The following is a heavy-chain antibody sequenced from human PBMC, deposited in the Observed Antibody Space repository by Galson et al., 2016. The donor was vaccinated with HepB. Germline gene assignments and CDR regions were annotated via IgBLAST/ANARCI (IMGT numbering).Heavy chain of an antibody. Sequence: SETLSLTCTVSGGSISSSSYYWVWIRQPPGKGLEWIGTTYYSGTTYYNPSLKSGVTISVDTSTNQFSLKLRSVTAADTAVYYCARKDSTSAPQAFDHWGQGTLVAVSS. D-gene: IGHD2-15*01. CDR1: GGSISSSSYY. CDR3: ARKDSTSAPQAFDH. V-gene: IGHV4-39*01. CDR2: TYYSGTT. J-gene: IGHJ4*02.